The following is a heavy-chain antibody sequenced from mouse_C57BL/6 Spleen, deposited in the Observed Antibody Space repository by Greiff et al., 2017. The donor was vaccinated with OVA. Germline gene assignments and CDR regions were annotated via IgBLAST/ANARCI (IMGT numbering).Heavy chain of an antibody. CDR3: VRHIYYDYVWFAY. CDR2: IRSKSNNYAT. CDR1: GFSFNTYA. D-gene: IGHD2-4*01. V-gene: IGHV10-1*01. J-gene: IGHJ3*01. Sequence: EVKLMESGGGLVQPKGSLKLSCAASGFSFNTYAMNWVRQAPGKGLEWVARIRSKSNNYATYYADSVKDRFTISRDDSESMLYLQMNNLKTEDTAMYYCVRHIYYDYVWFAYWGQGTLVTVSA.